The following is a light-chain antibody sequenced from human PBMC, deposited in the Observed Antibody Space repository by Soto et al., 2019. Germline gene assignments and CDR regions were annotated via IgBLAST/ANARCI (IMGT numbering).Light chain of an antibody. Sequence: QCALTQPRSVSGSPGQSVTISCTGTSSDVGVYNYVSWYQQYPGKAPKIMIYDVSKRPSGVPDRFSGSKSDNTASLTISGLQAEDGADYYCCSYAGSYTFVFGIGTKVTVL. V-gene: IGLV2-11*01. CDR1: SSDVGVYNY. CDR2: DVS. CDR3: CSYAGSYTFV. J-gene: IGLJ1*01.